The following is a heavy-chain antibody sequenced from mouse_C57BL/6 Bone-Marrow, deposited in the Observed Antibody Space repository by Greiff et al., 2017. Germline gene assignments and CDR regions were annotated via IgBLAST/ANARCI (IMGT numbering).Heavy chain of an antibody. CDR2: INYDGSST. Sequence: EVKLMESEGGLVQPGSSMKLSCTASGFTFSDYYMAWVRQVPEKGLEWVANINYDGSSTYYLDSLKSRFIISRDNAKNILYLQMSSLKSEDTATYYCARDPHYYGSSYDWYFDVWGTGTTVTVSS. V-gene: IGHV5-16*01. CDR1: GFTFSDYY. D-gene: IGHD1-1*01. J-gene: IGHJ1*03. CDR3: ARDPHYYGSSYDWYFDV.